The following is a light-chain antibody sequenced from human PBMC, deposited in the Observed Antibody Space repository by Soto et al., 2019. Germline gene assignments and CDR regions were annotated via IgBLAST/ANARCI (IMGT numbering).Light chain of an antibody. V-gene: IGKV3-20*01. Sequence: ERVMTQSPATLSVSPGERATLSCRASQSVSSNLAWYQQKPGQAPRLLIYAASRRATGIPDRFSGSGSGTDFTLTISRLEPEDFAVYYCQQYGSSPWTFGQGTKVDSK. J-gene: IGKJ1*01. CDR3: QQYGSSPWT. CDR1: QSVSSN. CDR2: AAS.